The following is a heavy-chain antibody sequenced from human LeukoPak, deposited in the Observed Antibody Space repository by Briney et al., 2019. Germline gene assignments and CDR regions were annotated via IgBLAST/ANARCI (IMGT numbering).Heavy chain of an antibody. D-gene: IGHD3-16*01. J-gene: IGHJ4*02. CDR2: INTGGSST. Sequence: GGSLRLSCAASGFTFTNYWMHWVRHAPGKGLVWVSHINTGGSSTNYADSVKGRFTISRDNAKNTLYLQMNSLRAEDTAVYYCARDPGAYFDYWGRGTLVTVSS. CDR3: ARDPGAYFDY. CDR1: GFTFTNYW. V-gene: IGHV3-74*01.